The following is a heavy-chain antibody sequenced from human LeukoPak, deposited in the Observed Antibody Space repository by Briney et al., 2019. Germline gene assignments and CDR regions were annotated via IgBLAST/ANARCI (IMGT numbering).Heavy chain of an antibody. V-gene: IGHV1-69*05. D-gene: IGHD6-13*01. CDR3: ARGAYSNPGHYYYYYMDV. J-gene: IGHJ6*03. CDR1: GGTFSSYA. Sequence: SVKVSCKASGGTFSSYAISWVRQAPGQGPEWMGGTIPLFGTTKYAQKLQGRVTITTDESTSTAYMELSSLRSEDTAVYYCARGAYSNPGHYYYYYMDVWGKGTTVTVSS. CDR2: TIPLFGTT.